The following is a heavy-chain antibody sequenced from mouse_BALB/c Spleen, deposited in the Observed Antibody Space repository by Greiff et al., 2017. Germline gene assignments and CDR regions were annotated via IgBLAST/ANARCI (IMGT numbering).Heavy chain of an antibody. D-gene: IGHD2-1*01. Sequence: QVQLQQSGAELARPGASVKLSCKASGYTFTDYYINWVKQRTGQGLEWIGEIYPGSGNTYYNEKFKGKATLTADKSSSTAYMQLSSLTSEDSAVYFCARIYYGNYPYAMDYWGQGTSVTVSS. CDR3: ARIYYGNYPYAMDY. J-gene: IGHJ4*01. CDR2: IYPGSGNT. V-gene: IGHV1-77*01. CDR1: GYTFTDYY.